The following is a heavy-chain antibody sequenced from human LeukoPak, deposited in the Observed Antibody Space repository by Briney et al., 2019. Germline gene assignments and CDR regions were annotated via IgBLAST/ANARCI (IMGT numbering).Heavy chain of an antibody. Sequence: SETLSLTCTVSGGSISSYYWSWIRQPAGKGLEWIGRIYTSGSTNYNPSLKSRVTMSVDTSKNQFSLKLSSVTAADTAVYYCARDARFGELSLLDYWGQGTLVTVSS. CDR1: GGSISSYY. J-gene: IGHJ4*02. V-gene: IGHV4-4*07. D-gene: IGHD3-10*01. CDR3: ARDARFGELSLLDY. CDR2: IYTSGST.